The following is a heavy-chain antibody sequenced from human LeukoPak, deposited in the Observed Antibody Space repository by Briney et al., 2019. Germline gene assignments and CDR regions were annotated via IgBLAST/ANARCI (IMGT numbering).Heavy chain of an antibody. J-gene: IGHJ4*02. V-gene: IGHV5-51*01. CDR3: ARRITMVRGVIPSYYFDY. CDR2: IYPGDSDT. Sequence: GESLKISCQGSGYSFTSYWIGWVRQMPGKGLEWMGIIYPGDSDTRYSPSFQGQVTISADKSISTAYLQWSSLKASDTAVYYCARRITMVRGVIPSYYFDYWGQGTLVTVSS. CDR1: GYSFTSYW. D-gene: IGHD3-10*01.